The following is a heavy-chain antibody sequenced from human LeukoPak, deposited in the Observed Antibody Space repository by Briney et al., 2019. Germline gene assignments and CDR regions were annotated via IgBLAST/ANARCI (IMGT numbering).Heavy chain of an antibody. CDR1: GFTFSNYG. V-gene: IGHV3-48*01. J-gene: IGHJ3*02. CDR3: ARGYCSSTSCYSIVWYAFDI. Sequence: GGSLRLSCAASGFTFSNYGMDWVRQTPGKGLEWVSYISSNTRIIDYADSVKGRFTISRDNAKNSLYLQMNSLRAEDTAVYYCARGYCSSTSCYSIVWYAFDIWGQGTMVTVSS. CDR2: ISSNTRII. D-gene: IGHD2-2*01.